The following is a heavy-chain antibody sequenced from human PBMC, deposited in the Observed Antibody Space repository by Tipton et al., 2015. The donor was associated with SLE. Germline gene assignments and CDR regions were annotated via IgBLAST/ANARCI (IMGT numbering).Heavy chain of an antibody. CDR2: INPGADYT. Sequence: QLVQSGPEVKKPGASVKVSCKAYGYTSTNYQFHWVRRAPGQGLEWMGLINPGADYTTYAQNFQGRVTMTRDLSRNTVYMELSGLRSEDTAIYYCAREADSPDVWGQGTTVTVSS. V-gene: IGHV1-46*03. CDR3: AREADSPDV. CDR1: GYTSTNYQ. D-gene: IGHD2-15*01. J-gene: IGHJ6*02.